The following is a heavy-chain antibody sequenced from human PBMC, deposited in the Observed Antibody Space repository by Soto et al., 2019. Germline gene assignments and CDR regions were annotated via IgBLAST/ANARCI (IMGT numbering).Heavy chain of an antibody. D-gene: IGHD6-13*01. CDR3: AKNGASSKTWYMWYYALDV. V-gene: IGHV3-23*01. J-gene: IGHJ6*02. CDR2: ISSSGGNT. Sequence: GGSLRLSCAASGFTFSDYAMTWVRQAPGKGLEWVSGISSSGGNTYYADSVKGRFTITRDNSKNTLSLQMDSLRAEDTAVYYCAKNGASSKTWYMWYYALDVWGQGTTVTVPS. CDR1: GFTFSDYA.